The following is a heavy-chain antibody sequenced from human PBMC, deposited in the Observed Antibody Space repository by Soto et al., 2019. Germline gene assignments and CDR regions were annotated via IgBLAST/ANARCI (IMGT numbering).Heavy chain of an antibody. Sequence: SETLSLTCTASGGAVSSGTYYWSWIRQPPGKGLEWIGHIYFTGSTNYNPSLKSRVTMSLDTSRNQFSLKLSSVTAADTAVYYCMRGPPRVQWFDPWGRGTLVTVSS. V-gene: IGHV4-61*01. J-gene: IGHJ5*02. CDR1: GGAVSSGTYY. CDR2: IYFTGST. CDR3: MRGPPRVQWFDP.